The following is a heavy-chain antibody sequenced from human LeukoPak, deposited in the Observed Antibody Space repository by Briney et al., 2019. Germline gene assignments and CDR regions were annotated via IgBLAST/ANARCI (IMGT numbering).Heavy chain of an antibody. CDR3: AKLVTHFDY. CDR2: ISGGGGST. J-gene: IGHJ4*02. V-gene: IGHV3-23*01. D-gene: IGHD4-23*01. CDR1: GFTFSSYV. Sequence: QPGGSLRLSCAASGFTFSSYVMNWVRQAPGKGLEWVSVISGGGGSTYYADSVKGRFTISRDNSKNTLYMQMNSLRAEDTAVYYCAKLVTHFDYWGQGTLVTVSS.